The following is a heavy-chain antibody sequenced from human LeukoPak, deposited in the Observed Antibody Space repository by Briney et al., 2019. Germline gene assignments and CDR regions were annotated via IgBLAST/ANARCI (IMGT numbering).Heavy chain of an antibody. CDR3: ARETSTGTTGWMTYYMDV. CDR2: MNPNSGNT. Sequence: ASVKVPCKASGYTFTSYDINWVRQATGQGLEWMGWMNPNSGNTGYAQKFQGRVTITRNTSISTAYMELSSLRSEDTAVYYCARETSTGTTGWMTYYMDVWGKGTTVTVSS. J-gene: IGHJ6*03. D-gene: IGHD1-7*01. V-gene: IGHV1-8*03. CDR1: GYTFTSYD.